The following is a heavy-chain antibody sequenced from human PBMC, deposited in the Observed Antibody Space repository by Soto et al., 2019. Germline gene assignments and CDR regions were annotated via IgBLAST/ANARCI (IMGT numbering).Heavy chain of an antibody. J-gene: IGHJ5*02. Sequence: KSGGSLRLSCAASGFSFTNAWMSWVRQAPGKGLEWIGRIKSKTDGATTDYAGPVKGRFTISRDDSKKTLFVQMNGLKTEDTAVYYCTTIIPKVKWELCPWGQGSLVTVSS. CDR3: TTIIPKVKWELCP. D-gene: IGHD1-26*01. V-gene: IGHV3-15*05. CDR1: GFSFTNAW. CDR2: IKSKTDGATT.